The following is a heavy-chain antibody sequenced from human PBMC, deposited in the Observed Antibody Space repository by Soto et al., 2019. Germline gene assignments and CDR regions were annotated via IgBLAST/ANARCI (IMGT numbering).Heavy chain of an antibody. D-gene: IGHD2-2*01. V-gene: IGHV3-23*01. J-gene: IGHJ5*02. CDR3: AKSHDIVVVPAAFNWFDP. Sequence: AGSLRLACAASGFTFSSYAMSWVRQAPGKGLEWVSAISGSGGSTYYADSVKGRFTISRDNSKNTLYLQMNSLRAEDTAVYYCAKSHDIVVVPAAFNWFDPWGQGTLVTAPQ. CDR1: GFTFSSYA. CDR2: ISGSGGST.